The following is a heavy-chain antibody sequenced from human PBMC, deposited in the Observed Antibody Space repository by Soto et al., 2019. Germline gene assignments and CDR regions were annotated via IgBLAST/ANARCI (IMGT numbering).Heavy chain of an antibody. V-gene: IGHV4-34*01. CDR3: ARSRMNRGFGVDV. J-gene: IGHJ6*02. D-gene: IGHD3-10*01. CDR1: GGSFSGYY. Sequence: QVQLHQWGAGLLKPSETLSLTCGVFGGSFSGYYWSWIRQPPGKGLEWIGEINQSGSTKFNPSLERRVTISLETPKSQLSLKVSSVTAADTAVYYCARSRMNRGFGVDVWGQGTTVTVSS. CDR2: INQSGST.